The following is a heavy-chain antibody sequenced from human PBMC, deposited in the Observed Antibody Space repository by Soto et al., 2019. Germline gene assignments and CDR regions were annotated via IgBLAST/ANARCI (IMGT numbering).Heavy chain of an antibody. V-gene: IGHV3-23*01. CDR3: AKKRGGTCFYYMDV. D-gene: IGHD2-15*01. CDR2: ISGSGGST. Sequence: EVQLLESGGGLVQPGGSLRLSCAASGFTLSSYAMSWVRQAPGKGLEWVSAISGSGGSTYYADSVKGRFTISRDNSKNTLYLQMNSLRAEDTAVYYCAKKRGGTCFYYMDVWGKGTTVTVSS. J-gene: IGHJ6*03. CDR1: GFTLSSYA.